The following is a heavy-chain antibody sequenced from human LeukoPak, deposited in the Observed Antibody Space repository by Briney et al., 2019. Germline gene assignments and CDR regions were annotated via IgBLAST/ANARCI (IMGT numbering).Heavy chain of an antibody. V-gene: IGHV3-48*03. CDR1: GFTFSSYE. J-gene: IGHJ3*02. CDR3: AKDIGYSPYAFDI. D-gene: IGHD6-13*01. Sequence: GGSLRLSCAASGFTFSSYEMNWVRQAPGKGLEWVSYISSSGSTIYYADSVKGRFTISRDNAKNSLYLQMNSLRAEDTALYYCAKDIGYSPYAFDIWGQGTMVTVSS. CDR2: ISSSGSTI.